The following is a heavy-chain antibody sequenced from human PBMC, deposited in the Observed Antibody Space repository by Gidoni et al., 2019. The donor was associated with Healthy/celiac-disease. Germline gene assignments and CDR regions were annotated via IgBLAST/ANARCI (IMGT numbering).Heavy chain of an antibody. CDR3: ARVPRITIFGVAILNYFQH. Sequence: QVQLVQSGAEVKKPGASVKVSCKASGYTFTSYAMHWVRQAPGPRLEWMGWINAGNGNTKYSQKFQGRVTITRDTSASTAYMELSSLRSEDTAVYYCARVPRITIFGVAILNYFQHWGQGTLVTVSS. CDR1: GYTFTSYA. D-gene: IGHD3-3*01. J-gene: IGHJ1*01. V-gene: IGHV1-3*01. CDR2: INAGNGNT.